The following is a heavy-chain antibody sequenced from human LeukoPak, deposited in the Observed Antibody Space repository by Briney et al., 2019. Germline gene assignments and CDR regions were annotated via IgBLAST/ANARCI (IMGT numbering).Heavy chain of an antibody. CDR2: IYYSASS. Sequence: SEALSLTCTVSGDSISSSSYYWGWVRQPPGKGLEWIGDIYYSASSYYSPSLKSRVTISLDTSKNQFSLKLRSVTAADTAVYYCARRRYYDSTGFLDWGQGSLVSVSS. D-gene: IGHD3-22*01. V-gene: IGHV4-39*01. J-gene: IGHJ1*01. CDR1: GDSISSSSYY. CDR3: ARRRYYDSTGFLD.